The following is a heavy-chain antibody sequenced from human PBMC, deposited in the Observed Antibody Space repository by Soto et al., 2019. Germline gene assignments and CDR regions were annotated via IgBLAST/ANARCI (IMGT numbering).Heavy chain of an antibody. D-gene: IGHD3-22*01. CDR3: ASRRVDSSGFDY. Sequence: VHLLESGGGLVQPGGSLRLSCAASGFTFSSYAMSWVRQAPGKGLEWVSATTSSGGSTYYADSVKGRFTISRDNSKNTLYLQMNSLRAEDTAVYYCASRRVDSSGFDYWGQGTLVTVSS. J-gene: IGHJ4*02. CDR1: GFTFSSYA. CDR2: TTSSGGST. V-gene: IGHV3-23*01.